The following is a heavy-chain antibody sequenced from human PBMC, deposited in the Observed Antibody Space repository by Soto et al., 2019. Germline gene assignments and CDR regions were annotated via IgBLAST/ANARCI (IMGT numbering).Heavy chain of an antibody. V-gene: IGHV3-48*03. CDR3: ARDMYYYDSSGYYYRPFDY. Sequence: SLRLSCAASGFTFSSYEMNWVRQAPGKGLEWVSYISSSGSTIYYADSVKGRFTISRDNAKNSLYLQMNSLRAEDTAVYYCARDMYYYDSSGYYYRPFDYWGQGTLVTVSS. D-gene: IGHD3-22*01. CDR1: GFTFSSYE. CDR2: ISSSGSTI. J-gene: IGHJ4*02.